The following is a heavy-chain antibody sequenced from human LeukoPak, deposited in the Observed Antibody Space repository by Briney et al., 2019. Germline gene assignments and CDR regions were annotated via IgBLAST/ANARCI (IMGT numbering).Heavy chain of an antibody. Sequence: SETLSLTCTVSGGSISSSSYYWGWIRQPPGKELEWIGSIYYSGSTYYNPSLKSRVTISVDTSKNQFSLKLSSVTAADTAVYYCARHGGAYSYGYQPWGQGTLVTVSS. V-gene: IGHV4-39*01. CDR2: IYYSGST. CDR3: ARHGGAYSYGYQP. J-gene: IGHJ5*02. CDR1: GGSISSSSYY. D-gene: IGHD5-18*01.